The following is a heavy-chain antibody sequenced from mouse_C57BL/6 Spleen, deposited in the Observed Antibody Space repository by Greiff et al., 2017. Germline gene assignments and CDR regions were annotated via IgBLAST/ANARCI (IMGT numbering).Heavy chain of an antibody. CDR1: GYTFTSYW. Sequence: QVQLQQPGAELVKPGASVKLSCRASGYTFTSYWMHWVTQRPGQGLEWIGMIHPNSGSTNYNEKFKSKATLTVDKSSSTAYMQRSSLTSEDSAVYYCARWSDGGYFDYWGQGTTLTVSS. J-gene: IGHJ2*01. CDR2: IHPNSGST. CDR3: ARWSDGGYFDY. V-gene: IGHV1-64*01.